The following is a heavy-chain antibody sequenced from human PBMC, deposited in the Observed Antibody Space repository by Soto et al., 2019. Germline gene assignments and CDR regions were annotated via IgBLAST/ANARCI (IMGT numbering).Heavy chain of an antibody. J-gene: IGHJ6*02. Sequence: QVQLVESGGGVVQPGRALRLSCAASGFTFSSYAMHWVRQAPGKGLEWVAVISYDGSNKYYADSVKGRFIISRDNSKHTLYLQMNGLREEDTAVYYCARGAAAGRGLLGMDVWGQGTTVTVSS. D-gene: IGHD6-25*01. V-gene: IGHV3-30-3*01. CDR3: ARGAAAGRGLLGMDV. CDR1: GFTFSSYA. CDR2: ISYDGSNK.